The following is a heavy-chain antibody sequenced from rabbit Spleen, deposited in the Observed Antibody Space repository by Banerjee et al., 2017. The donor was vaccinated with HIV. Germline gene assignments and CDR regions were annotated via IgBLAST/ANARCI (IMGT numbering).Heavy chain of an antibody. CDR2: IYAGGGGFT. CDR1: GFSFSSSYY. V-gene: IGHV1S40*01. Sequence: QSLEESGGGLVQPGASLTLTCTASGFSFSSSYYMCWVRQAPGKGLEWIACIYAGGGGFTYYASWAKGRFTISKTSSTTVTLQMTSLTAADTATYFCARDTASSFSSYGMDLWGPGHPRHRL. J-gene: IGHJ6*01. D-gene: IGHD8-1*01. CDR3: ARDTASSFSSYGMDL.